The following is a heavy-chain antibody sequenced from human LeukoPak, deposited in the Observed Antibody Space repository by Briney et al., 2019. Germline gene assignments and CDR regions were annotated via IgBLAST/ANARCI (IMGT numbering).Heavy chain of an antibody. D-gene: IGHD1-7*01. CDR3: AGDHPRTTLDY. Sequence: GSSVKVSCKASGGTFSSYAISWVRQAPGQGLEWMGGIIPIFGTANYAQKFQGRVTITADESTSTAYMELRSLRSDDTAVYYCAGDHPRTTLDYWGQGTLVTVSS. CDR1: GGTFSSYA. J-gene: IGHJ4*02. CDR2: IIPIFGTA. V-gene: IGHV1-69*01.